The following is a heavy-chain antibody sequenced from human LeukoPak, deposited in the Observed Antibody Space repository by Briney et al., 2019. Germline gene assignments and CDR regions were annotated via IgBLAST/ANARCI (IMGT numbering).Heavy chain of an antibody. CDR3: ARDYYYYGMDV. CDR2: IYYSGST. V-gene: IGHV4-31*03. CDR1: GGSISSGGYY. J-gene: IGHJ6*02. Sequence: PSETLSITCTVSGGSISSGGYYWSWIRQHPGKGLEWIGYIYYSGSTYYNPSLKSRVTISVDTSKNQFSLKLSSVTAADTAVYYCARDYYYYGMDVWGQGTTVTVSS.